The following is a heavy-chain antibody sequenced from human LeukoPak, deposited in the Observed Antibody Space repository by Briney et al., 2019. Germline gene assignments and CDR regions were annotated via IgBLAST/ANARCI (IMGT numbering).Heavy chain of an antibody. Sequence: GGSLRLSCAASGFTVSSNYMSWVRQAPGKGLEWVSVIYFDGNTYYADSVKGRFTISRDNSKNTLYLQMNSLRAEDTAVYYCARLRSSSPVRVHWGQGTLVTVSS. CDR3: ARLRSSSPVRVH. CDR2: IYFDGNT. J-gene: IGHJ4*02. V-gene: IGHV3-66*01. D-gene: IGHD6-6*01. CDR1: GFTVSSNY.